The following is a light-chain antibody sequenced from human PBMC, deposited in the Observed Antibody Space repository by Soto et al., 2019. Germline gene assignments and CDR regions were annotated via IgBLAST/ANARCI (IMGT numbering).Light chain of an antibody. J-gene: IGKJ1*01. Sequence: EIVLTQSPGTLSLSLGERATLSCRASQSVTSSFLAWYQQKPGQAPRLLIYGASSRATGIPDRFSGSGSGTDFILTISRLEPEDFAVYYCQQYGSSPWTFGQGTKVEIK. CDR1: QSVTSSF. CDR2: GAS. V-gene: IGKV3-20*01. CDR3: QQYGSSPWT.